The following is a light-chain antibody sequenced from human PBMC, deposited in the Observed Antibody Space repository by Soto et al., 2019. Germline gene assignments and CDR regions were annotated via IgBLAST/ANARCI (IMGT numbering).Light chain of an antibody. Sequence: DIQMTQSPSSLSASLGDRVTITCRASQGIGKDLGWYQQKPGEAPRRLIYAASSLKSGVPSRFSGSGSGTEFTLTINSLQPDDFATYYCLQHNNYPRVFGQGTKVEVK. CDR2: AAS. CDR3: LQHNNYPRV. CDR1: QGIGKD. J-gene: IGKJ1*01. V-gene: IGKV1-17*01.